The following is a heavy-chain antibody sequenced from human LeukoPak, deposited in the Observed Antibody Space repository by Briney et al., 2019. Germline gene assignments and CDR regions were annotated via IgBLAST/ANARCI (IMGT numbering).Heavy chain of an antibody. Sequence: GASVKVSCKASGYTFTSYYMHWVRQAPGQGLEWMGIINPSGGSTSYAQKFQGRVTMTRDTSTSTAYMELRSLISDDAAVYYCARGDDYGDYWGLYWGQGTLVTVSS. D-gene: IGHD4-17*01. CDR3: ARGDDYGDYWGLY. CDR2: INPSGGST. CDR1: GYTFTSYY. V-gene: IGHV1-46*01. J-gene: IGHJ4*02.